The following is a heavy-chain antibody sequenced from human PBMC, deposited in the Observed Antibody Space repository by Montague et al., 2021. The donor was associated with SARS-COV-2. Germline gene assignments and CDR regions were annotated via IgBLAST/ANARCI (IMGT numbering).Heavy chain of an antibody. CDR1: GGSISSSSYC. V-gene: IGHV4-39*01. CDR2: IYYSGST. CDR3: ARYYYDSSGYPEDDAFDI. J-gene: IGHJ3*02. Sequence: SETLSLTCTVSGGSISSSSYCWGWIRQPPGKGLEWIGSIYYSGSTYYNPSLKSRVTISVDTSKNQFSLKLSSVTAADTAVYYCARYYYDSSGYPEDDAFDIWGQGTMVTVSS. D-gene: IGHD3-22*01.